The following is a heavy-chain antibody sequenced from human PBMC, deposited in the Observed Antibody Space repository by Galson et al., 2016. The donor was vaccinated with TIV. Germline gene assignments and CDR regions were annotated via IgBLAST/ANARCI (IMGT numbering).Heavy chain of an antibody. J-gene: IGHJ4*02. Sequence: SVKVSCKASGGSFSTHTFNWVRQAPGQGLEWMGGIVPLFRTTNYAQNFRGRVTITADKSTSTAYMQLSGLKSEDTAVYYCAWGEGDLKEWLYKPLESWGQGTLVVVSS. CDR2: IVPLFRTT. CDR3: AWGEGDLKEWLYKPLES. CDR1: GGSFSTHT. D-gene: IGHD3-3*01. V-gene: IGHV1-69*06.